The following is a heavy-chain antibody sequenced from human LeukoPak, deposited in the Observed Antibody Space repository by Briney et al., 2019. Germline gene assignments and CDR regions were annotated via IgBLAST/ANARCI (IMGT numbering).Heavy chain of an antibody. D-gene: IGHD1-26*01. V-gene: IGHV3-66*01. J-gene: IGHJ3*02. CDR2: IYSGGST. CDR1: GFTVSSNY. Sequence: GGSLRLSCAASGFTVSSNYMSWVRQAPGKGLEWVSVIYSGGSTYYADSVKGRFTISRDNSKNTLYLQMNSLRAEDTAVYYCAREANSGSYDDGAFDIWGQGTMVTVSS. CDR3: AREANSGSYDDGAFDI.